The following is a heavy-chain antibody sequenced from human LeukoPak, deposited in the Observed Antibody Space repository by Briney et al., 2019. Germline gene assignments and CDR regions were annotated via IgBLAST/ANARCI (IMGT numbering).Heavy chain of an antibody. J-gene: IGHJ4*02. D-gene: IGHD5-18*01. V-gene: IGHV4-59*08. Sequence: PSDTLSLTCTVSGASISDYYWSWIRQPPGKGLQWIGYIYYTGIAKHNPSLKSRLTMSVDTSKSQLSLRLSSVTAADTAVYYCLTVDTSMGVDYWGQGTLVTVSS. CDR1: GASISDYY. CDR2: IYYTGIA. CDR3: LTVDTSMGVDY.